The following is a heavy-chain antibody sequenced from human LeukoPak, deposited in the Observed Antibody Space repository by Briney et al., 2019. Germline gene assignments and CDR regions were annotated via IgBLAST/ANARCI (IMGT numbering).Heavy chain of an antibody. CDR3: ARVTIFGVVSLDY. V-gene: IGHV1-2*02. CDR2: INPNSGGT. J-gene: IGHJ4*02. Sequence: ASVKVSCKASGYPFTGYYMHWVRQAPGQGLEWMGWINPNSGGTNYAQKFQGRVTMTRDTSISTAYMELRSLRSDDTAVYYCARVTIFGVVSLDYWGQGTLVTVSS. D-gene: IGHD3-3*01. CDR1: GYPFTGYY.